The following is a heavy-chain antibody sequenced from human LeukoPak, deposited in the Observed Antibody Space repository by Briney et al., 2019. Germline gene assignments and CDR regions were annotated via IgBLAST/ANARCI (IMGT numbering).Heavy chain of an antibody. CDR2: MHYTGST. CDR3: ARGDGYNWGY. J-gene: IGHJ4*02. CDR1: GESMSGFY. D-gene: IGHD5-24*01. V-gene: IGHV4-59*12. Sequence: SETLSLTCKVSGESMSGFYWNWIRQPPGKGLEWIGYMHYTGSTNYNPSLKSRVTISVDTSKNQFSLKLSSVTAADTAVYYCARGDGYNWGYWGQGTLVTVSS.